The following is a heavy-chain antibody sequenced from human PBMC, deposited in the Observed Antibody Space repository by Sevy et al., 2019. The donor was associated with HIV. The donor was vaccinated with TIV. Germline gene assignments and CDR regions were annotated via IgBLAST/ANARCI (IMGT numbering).Heavy chain of an antibody. V-gene: IGHV3-30*18. D-gene: IGHD2-15*01. Sequence: GGSLRLSCAASGFIFSNHGMHWVRQAPGKGLEWVAVISSDGSYKNYGDSVKGRFTISRDNSKNTLYLQMDSLRAEDTAVFYCAKGPFGGNDLASWGQGTLVTVSS. J-gene: IGHJ4*02. CDR2: ISSDGSYK. CDR3: AKGPFGGNDLAS. CDR1: GFIFSNHG.